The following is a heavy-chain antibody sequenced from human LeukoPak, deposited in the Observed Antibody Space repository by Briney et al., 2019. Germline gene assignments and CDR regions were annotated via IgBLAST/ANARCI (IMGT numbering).Heavy chain of an antibody. Sequence: GGSLKLSCAASGFNYSSYTMNWVRQAPGMGLEWLSYISASRGITYYADSVKGRFTISRDNAKNSLYLQMNSLRAEDTAVYYCVRGSLASGVVVYYYYYLDVWGKGTTVTVSS. CDR3: VRGSLASGVVVYYYYYLDV. D-gene: IGHD3-3*01. V-gene: IGHV3-48*01. CDR1: GFNYSSYT. CDR2: ISASRGIT. J-gene: IGHJ6*03.